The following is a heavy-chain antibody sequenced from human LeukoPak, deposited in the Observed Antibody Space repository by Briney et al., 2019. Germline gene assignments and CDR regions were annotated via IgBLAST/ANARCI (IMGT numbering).Heavy chain of an antibody. D-gene: IGHD1-7*01. J-gene: IGHJ3*02. CDR1: GGSISSGSYY. CDR2: IYTSGST. CDR3: ARGSGELLPGWGAFDI. Sequence: PSQTLSLTCTVSGGSISSGSYYWSWIRQHAGKGLEWIERIYTSGSTNYNPSLKSRVTISVDTSKNQFSLKLSSVTAADTAVYYCARGSGELLPGWGAFDIWGQGTMVTVSS. V-gene: IGHV4-61*02.